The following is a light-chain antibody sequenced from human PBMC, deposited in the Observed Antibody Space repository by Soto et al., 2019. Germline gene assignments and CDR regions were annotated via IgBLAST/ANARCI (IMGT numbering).Light chain of an antibody. CDR1: QSVTSNY. Sequence: EIVLTQSPGTLSLSPGERATLSCRASQSVTSNYLAWYQQKPGQAPRLLIYAASRRAPGIPDRFSASGSGTDFTLIIRRLEPEDFAVYFCQQYGTSPPWTFGQGAKVDIK. J-gene: IGKJ1*01. CDR3: QQYGTSPPWT. CDR2: AAS. V-gene: IGKV3-20*01.